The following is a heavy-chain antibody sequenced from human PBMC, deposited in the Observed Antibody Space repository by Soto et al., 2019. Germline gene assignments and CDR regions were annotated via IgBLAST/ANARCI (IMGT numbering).Heavy chain of an antibody. V-gene: IGHV3-33*01. Sequence: QEQLVEFGGGVVQPGRSLRLSCAASGFTFSRYGIHWVRQAPGKGLEWVAVIWYDGSKKSYADSVEGRFTISRDNSKNMVYLQMNSLRVEDTAVYYCARDEGQSDILTGYYPLWHWGQGTLVTVSS. CDR1: GFTFSRYG. CDR3: ARDEGQSDILTGYYPLWH. CDR2: IWYDGSKK. J-gene: IGHJ4*02. D-gene: IGHD3-9*01.